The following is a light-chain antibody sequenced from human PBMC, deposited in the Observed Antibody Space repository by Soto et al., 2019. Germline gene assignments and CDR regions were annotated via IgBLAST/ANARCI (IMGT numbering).Light chain of an antibody. CDR1: QSLLHRNGYNY. J-gene: IGKJ5*01. V-gene: IGKV2-28*01. Sequence: DIVMTQSPLSLPVTPGEPASISCRSSQSLLHRNGYNYINWYLQKPGQSPQLLMYFGSTRASGVADRFSGSGSGTDFTLKIYRVEAEDVGVYYCLQALQTPPTFGQGTRLEIK. CDR2: FGS. CDR3: LQALQTPPT.